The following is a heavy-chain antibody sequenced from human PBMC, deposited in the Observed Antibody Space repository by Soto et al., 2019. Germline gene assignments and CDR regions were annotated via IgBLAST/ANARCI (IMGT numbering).Heavy chain of an antibody. CDR1: GFTFSSYA. D-gene: IGHD6-13*01. CDR2: ISGSGGST. V-gene: IGHV3-23*01. CDR3: AKDSSSFRTPGANEYFQH. Sequence: PGGSLRLSCAASGFTFSSYAMSWVRQAPGKGLEWVSAISGSGGSTYYADSVKGRFTISRDNSKNTLYLQMNSLRAEDTAVYYCAKDSSSFRTPGANEYFQHWGQGTLVTVSS. J-gene: IGHJ1*01.